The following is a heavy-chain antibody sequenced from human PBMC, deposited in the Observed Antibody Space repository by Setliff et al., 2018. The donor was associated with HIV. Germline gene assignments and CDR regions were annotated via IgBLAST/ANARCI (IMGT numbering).Heavy chain of an antibody. V-gene: IGHV4-39*01. J-gene: IGHJ4*02. CDR2: IYYSGNT. D-gene: IGHD3-9*01. CDR3: ARPFDWGSSHPLGY. CDR1: GDSIRSNNYY. Sequence: SETLSLTCNVSGDSIRSNNYYWGWIRQPPGKGLEWIGSIYYSGNTYYNPSLKSRVAISVDTSKNQFSLKLSSVTAADTAVYYCARPFDWGSSHPLGYWSQGTLVTVSS.